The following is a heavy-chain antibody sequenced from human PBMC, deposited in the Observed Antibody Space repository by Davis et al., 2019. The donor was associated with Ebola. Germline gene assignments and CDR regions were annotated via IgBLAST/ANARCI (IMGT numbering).Heavy chain of an antibody. CDR3: ARDVWFGELRSAALDI. Sequence: PGGSLRLSCSASGISFSSYAMDWVRQAPGKGLEWLTVIWHDGSNEKYADSVKGRFTMSRDNSKNTLYLEMNSLTAEETAVYFCARDVWFGELRSAALDIWGQGTMVTVSS. J-gene: IGHJ3*02. D-gene: IGHD3-10*01. CDR1: GISFSSYA. CDR2: IWHDGSNE. V-gene: IGHV3-33*01.